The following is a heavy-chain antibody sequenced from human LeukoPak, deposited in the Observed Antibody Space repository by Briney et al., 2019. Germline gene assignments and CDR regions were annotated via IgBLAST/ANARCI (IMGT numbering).Heavy chain of an antibody. V-gene: IGHV3-48*01. Sequence: GRSLRLSRAASVFTFRVYSTNWVRHAPGKGLERFSYISSSRSTIHNTDPAKGRFTISRDNLKNSLYLHMNSVTGGDTLVNYCARVVGDSGSYLHWGQGTLVTVCS. CDR2: ISSSRSTI. CDR3: ARVVGDSGSYLH. D-gene: IGHD3-10*01. CDR1: VFTFRVYS. J-gene: IGHJ4*02.